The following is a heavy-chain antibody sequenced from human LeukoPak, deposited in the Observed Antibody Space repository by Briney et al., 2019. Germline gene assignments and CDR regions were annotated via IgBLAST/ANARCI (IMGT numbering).Heavy chain of an antibody. CDR2: ISSSGITI. Sequence: PGGSLRLSCAASGFTFSSYEMNWVRQAPGKGLEWVSYISSSGITIYYADSVRGRFTVSRDNAKNSLYLQMNSLRAEDTAIYYCARETDSTLFDYWGQGTLVTVSS. J-gene: IGHJ4*02. CDR1: GFTFSSYE. CDR3: ARETDSTLFDY. D-gene: IGHD2/OR15-2a*01. V-gene: IGHV3-48*03.